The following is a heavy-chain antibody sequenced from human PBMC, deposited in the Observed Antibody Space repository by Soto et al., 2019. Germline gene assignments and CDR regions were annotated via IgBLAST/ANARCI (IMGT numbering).Heavy chain of an antibody. CDR1: GGTFRTYA. J-gene: IGHJ6*02. CDR2: IIPIFGTV. D-gene: IGHD6-19*01. V-gene: IGHV1-69*12. CDR3: AKGALAGTPPSYYYYGMDV. Sequence: QVQLLQSGAEVKKPGSSVRVSCEASGGTFRTYAISWVRQAPGQGLEWMGEIIPIFGTVNYAQKFQGRVTITADESTTTVYIDLRSLRSEDTAVYYCAKGALAGTPPSYYYYGMDVWGQGTTVTVSS.